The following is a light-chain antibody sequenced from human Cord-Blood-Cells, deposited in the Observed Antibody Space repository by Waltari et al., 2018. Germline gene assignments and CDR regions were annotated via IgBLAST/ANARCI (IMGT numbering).Light chain of an antibody. J-gene: IGLJ3*02. CDR1: SIDVVSCNL. CDR2: EGS. V-gene: IGLV2-23*01. CDR3: CSYAGSSTWV. Sequence: QSALTPPASVSGSPGQSITIPCTGTSIDVVSCNLVSWYQQHPGKAPKLMIYEGSKRPSGVSNRFSGSKSGNTASLTISGLQAEDEADYYCCSYAGSSTWVFGGGTKLTVL.